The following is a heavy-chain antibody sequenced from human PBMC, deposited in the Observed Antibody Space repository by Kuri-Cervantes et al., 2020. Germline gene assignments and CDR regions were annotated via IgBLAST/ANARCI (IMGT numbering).Heavy chain of an antibody. J-gene: IGHJ4*02. Sequence: GGSLRLSCAASGFTLSSYSMHWVRQAPGKGLEYVSAISYNGGATSYADSVKGRFTISRDNSKNTLYLQMNSLRAEDTAVYYCARLGVPTGTTSVKENFDYWGQGTLVTVSS. V-gene: IGHV3-64*02. CDR1: GFTLSSYS. D-gene: IGHD1-1*01. CDR3: ARLGVPTGTTSVKENFDY. CDR2: ISYNGGAT.